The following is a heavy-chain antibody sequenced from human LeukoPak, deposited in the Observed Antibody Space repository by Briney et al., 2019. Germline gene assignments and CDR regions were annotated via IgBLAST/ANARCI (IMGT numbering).Heavy chain of an antibody. J-gene: IGHJ3*02. D-gene: IGHD5-18*01. CDR2: IEQDGSEK. Sequence: GGSLRLACAVSGFTFSSYWMSWVRQAPGKGLEWVANIEQDGSEKYYVDSVKGRFTISRDNAKNTLYLQMSSLRADDTALYYCAGADAAMPDAFDIWGQGTTVTVSS. CDR1: GFTFSSYW. CDR3: AGADAAMPDAFDI. V-gene: IGHV3-7*04.